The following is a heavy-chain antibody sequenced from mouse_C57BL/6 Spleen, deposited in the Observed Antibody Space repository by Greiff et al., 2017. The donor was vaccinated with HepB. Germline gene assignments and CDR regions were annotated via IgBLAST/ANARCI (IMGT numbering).Heavy chain of an antibody. CDR3: ERSMVTTDYAMDY. D-gene: IGHD2-2*01. Sequence: VQLQQSGAELVKPGASVKMSCKASGYTFTSYWITWVKQRPGQGLEWIGDIYPGSGSTNYNEKFKSKATLTVDTSSSTAYMQLSSLTSEDSAVYYCERSMVTTDYAMDYWGQGTSVTVSS. CDR1: GYTFTSYW. CDR2: IYPGSGST. V-gene: IGHV1-55*01. J-gene: IGHJ4*01.